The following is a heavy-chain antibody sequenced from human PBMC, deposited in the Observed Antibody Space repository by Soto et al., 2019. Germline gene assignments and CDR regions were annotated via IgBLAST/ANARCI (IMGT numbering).Heavy chain of an antibody. CDR1: GYTFTSYA. D-gene: IGHD1-26*01. J-gene: IGHJ2*01. CDR2: INAGNGNT. V-gene: IGHV1-3*01. Sequence: GASVKVSCKASGYTFTSYAMHWVRQAPGQRLEWMGWINAGNGNTKYSQKFQGRVTVTRDTSASTAYMELSSLRSEDTAVYYCARVRLLRWYFDLWGRGTLVTVSS. CDR3: ARVRLLRWYFDL.